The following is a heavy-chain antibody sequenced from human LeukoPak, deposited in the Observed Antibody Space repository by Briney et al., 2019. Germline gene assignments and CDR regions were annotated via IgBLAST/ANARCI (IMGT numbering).Heavy chain of an antibody. CDR2: INPNSGGT. Sequence: ASVKVSCKASGYTFTGYYMHWVRQAPGQGLEWMGWINPNSGGTNYAQKFQGRVTMTRDTSISTAYMELRSLRSDDTAVYYCARDQMNIAAAGAYFDYWGQGTLVTVSS. J-gene: IGHJ4*02. CDR1: GYTFTGYY. D-gene: IGHD6-13*01. V-gene: IGHV1-2*02. CDR3: ARDQMNIAAAGAYFDY.